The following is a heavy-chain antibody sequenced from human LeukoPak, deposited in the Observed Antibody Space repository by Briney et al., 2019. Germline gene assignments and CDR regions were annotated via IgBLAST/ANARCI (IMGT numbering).Heavy chain of an antibody. Sequence: GGSLRLSCAASGFTFSNYAMTWVRQAPGKGLEWVSAISGSGSNTYYADCVKGRFTISRDTSENTLYLQMNSLGGEDTAVSYCAKGESTNCWYGTDYWGQGTLVTVSS. J-gene: IGHJ4*02. V-gene: IGHV3-23*01. D-gene: IGHD6-13*01. CDR3: AKGESTNCWYGTDY. CDR2: ISGSGSNT. CDR1: GFTFSNYA.